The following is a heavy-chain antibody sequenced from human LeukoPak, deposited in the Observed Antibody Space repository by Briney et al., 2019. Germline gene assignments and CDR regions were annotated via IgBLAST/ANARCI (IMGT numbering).Heavy chain of an antibody. CDR1: GFTFSSYG. CDR2: IWYDGSNK. CDR3: ARTTYEILTGYSISPFDY. Sequence: QTGGSLRLSCAASGFTFSSYGMHWVRQAPGKGLEWVAVIWYDGSNKYYADSVRGRFTISRDNSKNTLYLQMNSLRAEDTAVYFRARTTYEILTGYSISPFDYWGQGTLVTVSS. J-gene: IGHJ4*02. D-gene: IGHD3-9*01. V-gene: IGHV3-33*01.